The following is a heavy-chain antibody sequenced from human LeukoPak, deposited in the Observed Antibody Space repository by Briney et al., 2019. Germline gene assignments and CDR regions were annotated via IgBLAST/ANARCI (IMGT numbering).Heavy chain of an antibody. D-gene: IGHD5-18*01. Sequence: SETLSLTCTVSGGSISSYYWSWIRQPPGKGLEGIGYIYYSGSTNYNPSLKSRVTISVDPSKNQFSLKLSSVTAADTAVYYCARSWIQLQYYFDYWGQGTLVTVSS. CDR1: GGSISSYY. V-gene: IGHV4-59*01. J-gene: IGHJ4*02. CDR3: ARSWIQLQYYFDY. CDR2: IYYSGST.